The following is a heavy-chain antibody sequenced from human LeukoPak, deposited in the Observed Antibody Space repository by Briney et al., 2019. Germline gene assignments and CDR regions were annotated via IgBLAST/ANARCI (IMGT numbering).Heavy chain of an antibody. CDR1: GVAFSNDA. CDR3: ARDISGSRWGLGY. D-gene: IGHD6-13*01. J-gene: IGHJ4*02. CDR2: ISGSGGST. Sequence: PGGSVRLSCAASGVAFSNDAMSWVRQAPGKGLEWVSAISGSGGSTYYADSVKGRFTISRDNSKNTLYLQMNSLRAEDTAIYYCARDISGSRWGLGYWGQGTLVTVSS. V-gene: IGHV3-23*01.